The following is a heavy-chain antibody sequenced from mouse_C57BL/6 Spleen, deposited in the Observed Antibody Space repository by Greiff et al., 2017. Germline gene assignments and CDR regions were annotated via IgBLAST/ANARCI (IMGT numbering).Heavy chain of an antibody. V-gene: IGHV3-6*01. CDR3: ARDLVVDYGSYAMDY. J-gene: IGHJ4*01. CDR1: GYSITSGYY. D-gene: IGHD2-2*01. Sequence: EVQLVESGPGLVKPSQSLSLTCSVTGYSITSGYYWNWIRQFPGNKLEWMGYISYDGSNNYNPSLKNRISITRDTSKNQFFLKLNSVTTEDTATYYCARDLVVDYGSYAMDYWGQGTSVTVSS. CDR2: ISYDGSN.